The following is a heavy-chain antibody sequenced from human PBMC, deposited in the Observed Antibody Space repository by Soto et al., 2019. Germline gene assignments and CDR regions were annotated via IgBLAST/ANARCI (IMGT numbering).Heavy chain of an antibody. CDR3: ARAFRATVTPGFDY. Sequence: QVQLQESGPGLVKPSQTLSLTCTVSGGSISSGGYYWSWIRQHPGKGLEWIGYIYYSGSTYYNPSLPGRVNRSVDTSKHQSPLKLSSVTAADTAVYYCARAFRATVTPGFDYWGQGTLVTVSS. J-gene: IGHJ4*02. CDR1: GGSISSGGYY. D-gene: IGHD4-17*01. CDR2: IYYSGST. V-gene: IGHV4-31*03.